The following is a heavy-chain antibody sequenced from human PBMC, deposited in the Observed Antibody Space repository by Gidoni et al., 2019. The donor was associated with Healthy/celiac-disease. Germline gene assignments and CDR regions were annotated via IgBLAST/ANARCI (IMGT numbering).Heavy chain of an antibody. V-gene: IGHV4-39*01. D-gene: IGHD2-15*01. CDR2: IYYSGST. J-gene: IGHJ4*02. CDR3: ARMLRLHFDY. CDR1: GGSIRSSSYY. Sequence: QLQLQESGPGLVKLSENMSRTCTVSGGSIRSSSYYWGWIRQPPGKGLEWIGSIYYSGSTYYNPSLKSRVTISVDTSKNQFSLKLSSVTAADTAVYYCARMLRLHFDYWGQGTLVTVSS.